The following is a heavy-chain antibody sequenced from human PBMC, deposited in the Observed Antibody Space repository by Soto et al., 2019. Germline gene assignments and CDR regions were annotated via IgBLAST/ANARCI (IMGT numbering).Heavy chain of an antibody. Sequence: GGSLRLSCAASGFTFIDYYMSCILQAPGKGLEWVSYISSSGSTIYYADSVKGRFTISRDNAKNSLYLQMNSLRAEDTAVYYCARAAPWSLRFDPWGQGTLVTVSS. CDR3: ARAAPWSLRFDP. D-gene: IGHD1-26*01. CDR1: GFTFIDYY. CDR2: ISSSGSTI. J-gene: IGHJ5*02. V-gene: IGHV3-11*01.